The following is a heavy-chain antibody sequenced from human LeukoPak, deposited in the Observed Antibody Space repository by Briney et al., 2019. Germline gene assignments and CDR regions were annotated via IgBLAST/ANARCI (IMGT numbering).Heavy chain of an antibody. CDR2: IIKSGST. CDR1: GGSFSGYY. D-gene: IGHD2-2*01. J-gene: IGHJ6*03. CDR3: VRAVPAAIYYYYYMDV. Sequence: SEALSLTSAVHGGSFSGYYWCWIRQPPGEGLEWMGEIIKSGSTNYNPSPKSRVTLSVDASKNMFSLMLSSVCAAGTAVYYCVRAVPAAIYYYYYMDVWGKGTTVTVSS. V-gene: IGHV4-34*12.